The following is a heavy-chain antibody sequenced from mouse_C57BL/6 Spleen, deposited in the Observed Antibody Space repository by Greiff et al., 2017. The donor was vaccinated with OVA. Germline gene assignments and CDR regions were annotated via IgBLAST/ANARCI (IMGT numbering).Heavy chain of an antibody. D-gene: IGHD1-1*01. J-gene: IGHJ1*03. CDR2: FHPYNDDT. Sequence: QVQLKQSGAELVKPGASVKMSCKASGYTFTTYPIEWMKQNHGKSLEWIGNFHPYNDDTKYNEKFKGKATLTVEKSSSTVYLELSRLTSDDSAVYYCARGITTVVAKGYWYFGVWGTGTTVTVSS. CDR3: ARGITTVVAKGYWYFGV. CDR1: GYTFTTYP. V-gene: IGHV1-47*01.